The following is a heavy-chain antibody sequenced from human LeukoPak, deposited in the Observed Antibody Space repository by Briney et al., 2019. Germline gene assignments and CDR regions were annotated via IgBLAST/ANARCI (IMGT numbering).Heavy chain of an antibody. Sequence: PSEILSLTCTVSGGSISSYYWSWIRQPPGKGLEWIGYIYHSGSTNYNPSLKSRVTISVDTSKNQFSLKLSSVTAADTAVYYCARGRGFLGYCSSTSCYANWFDPWGQGTLVTVSS. CDR2: IYHSGST. D-gene: IGHD2-2*01. J-gene: IGHJ5*02. V-gene: IGHV4-59*12. CDR1: GGSISSYY. CDR3: ARGRGFLGYCSSTSCYANWFDP.